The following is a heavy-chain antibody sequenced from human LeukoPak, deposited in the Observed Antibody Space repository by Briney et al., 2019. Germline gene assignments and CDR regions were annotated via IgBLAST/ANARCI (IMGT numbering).Heavy chain of an antibody. J-gene: IGHJ4*02. Sequence: GESLNISCKGSGYSFTSYWIRWVRQMPGQGLGWMGIMYPGDSETRYSPSFQGQVTISAAKSISTAYLQWSSLKASDTAMYYCARSAGYYDFWSGYLHWGQGTLVTVSP. V-gene: IGHV5-51*01. CDR2: MYPGDSET. CDR1: GYSFTSYW. CDR3: ARSAGYYDFWSGYLH. D-gene: IGHD3-3*01.